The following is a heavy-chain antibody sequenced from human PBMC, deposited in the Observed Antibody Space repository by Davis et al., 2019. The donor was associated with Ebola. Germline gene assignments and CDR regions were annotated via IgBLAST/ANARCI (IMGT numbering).Heavy chain of an antibody. D-gene: IGHD3-3*01. CDR3: ARDQNTIFGVLISPIDY. CDR2: ISAYNGLT. V-gene: IGHV1-18*04. CDR1: GYTFPRYG. Sequence: ASVTVSCKASGYTFPRYGFSWVRQAPGQGLEWMGWISAYNGLTNYAQKLQGRVTMTTDTSTSTAYMELRSLRSDDTAVYYCARDQNTIFGVLISPIDYWGQGTLVTVSS. J-gene: IGHJ4*02.